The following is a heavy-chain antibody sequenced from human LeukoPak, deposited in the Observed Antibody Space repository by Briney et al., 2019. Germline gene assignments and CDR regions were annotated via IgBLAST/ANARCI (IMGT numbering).Heavy chain of an antibody. Sequence: GGSLRLPCAASGFTFSSYAMSWVRQAPGKGLEWVSAISCSGGSTYYADSVKGRFTISRDNSKNTLYLQMNSLRAEDTAVYYCATLLWFGELQFDYWGQGTLVTVSS. J-gene: IGHJ4*02. D-gene: IGHD3-10*01. V-gene: IGHV3-23*01. CDR3: ATLLWFGELQFDY. CDR2: ISCSGGST. CDR1: GFTFSSYA.